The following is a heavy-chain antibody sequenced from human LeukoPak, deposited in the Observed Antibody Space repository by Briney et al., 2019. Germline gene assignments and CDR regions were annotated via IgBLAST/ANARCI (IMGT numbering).Heavy chain of an antibody. J-gene: IGHJ6*03. V-gene: IGHV4-4*09. CDR2: IYTSGST. CDR1: GGSISSYY. D-gene: IGHD3-3*01. Sequence: SETLSLTCTASGGSISSYYWSWIRQPPGKGLEWIVYIYTSGSTNYNPSLKSRVTISVDTSKNQFSLKLSSVTAADTAVYYCARAIFGVALGYYYYYMDVWGKGTTVTVSS. CDR3: ARAIFGVALGYYYYYMDV.